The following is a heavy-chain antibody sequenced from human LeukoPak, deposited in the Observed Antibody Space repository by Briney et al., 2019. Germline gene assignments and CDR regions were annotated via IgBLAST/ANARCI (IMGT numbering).Heavy chain of an antibody. D-gene: IGHD6-13*01. CDR3: ARGISSSWYPYFDY. Sequence: SETLSLTCTVSGDSISSYYWRWIRQPAGKGLEWIGRIYTSGSTNYNPSLKSRVTMSVDTSKNQFSLNLNSVAAADTAVYYCARGISSSWYPYFDYWGQGTLVTVSS. V-gene: IGHV4-4*07. CDR1: GDSISSYY. J-gene: IGHJ4*02. CDR2: IYTSGST.